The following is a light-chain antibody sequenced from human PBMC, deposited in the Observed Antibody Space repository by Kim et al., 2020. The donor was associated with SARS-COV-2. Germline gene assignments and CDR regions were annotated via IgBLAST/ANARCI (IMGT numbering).Light chain of an antibody. CDR1: QSVSSSY. J-gene: IGKJ2*01. CDR2: GAS. Sequence: PGERATLSCRASQSVSSSYLVWYQQKRGQAPRLLIHGASSRATGIPDRFSGSGSGTDFTLTISRLEPEDFAVYYCQHYGDSPPYTFGQGTKLEI. CDR3: QHYGDSPPYT. V-gene: IGKV3-20*01.